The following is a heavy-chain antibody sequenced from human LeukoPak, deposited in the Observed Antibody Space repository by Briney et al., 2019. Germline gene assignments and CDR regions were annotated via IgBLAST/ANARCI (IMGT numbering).Heavy chain of an antibody. Sequence: GGSLRLSCAASGFTFSDYAMSWVRQTPGKGLEWVSTISGSGVSTYYGDSVYADSVKGRFTISRDDYKNPLHLQVNSLRAEDTAIYYCAKDPVVFHGGSGWHYFDYWGQGTLVTVSS. V-gene: IGHV3-23*01. CDR2: ISGSGVST. CDR3: AKDPVVFHGGSGWHYFDY. J-gene: IGHJ4*02. D-gene: IGHD6-19*01. CDR1: GFTFSDYA.